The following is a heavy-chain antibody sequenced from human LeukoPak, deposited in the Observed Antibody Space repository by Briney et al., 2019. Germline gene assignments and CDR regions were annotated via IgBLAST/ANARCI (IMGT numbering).Heavy chain of an antibody. CDR2: ISHDGINT. CDR3: ARDGVGATTHRFDY. Sequence: GGSLRLSCAASGFSFSNYAMHWVRQDSGRGLDWLAVISHDGINTYYADSVKGRFTISRDNSKNTLYLQMNSLRAEDTAVYYCARDGVGATTHRFDYWGQGTLVTVSS. CDR1: GFSFSNYA. V-gene: IGHV3-30*03. D-gene: IGHD1-26*01. J-gene: IGHJ4*02.